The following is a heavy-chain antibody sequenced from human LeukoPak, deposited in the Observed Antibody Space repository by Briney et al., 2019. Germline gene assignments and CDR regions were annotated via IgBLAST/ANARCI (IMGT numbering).Heavy chain of an antibody. CDR1: GGSNSSSTYY. V-gene: IGHV4-39*07. D-gene: IGHD5-24*01. Sequence: SETLSLTCTVSGGSNSSSTYYWGWVRQPPGKGLEWIGSVYYSGSNYYNPSLKSRVTISVDTSKNQFSLKLSSVTAADTAVYYCARDGDGYSYYYYGMDVWGQGTTVTVSS. CDR2: VYYSGSN. J-gene: IGHJ6*02. CDR3: ARDGDGYSYYYYGMDV.